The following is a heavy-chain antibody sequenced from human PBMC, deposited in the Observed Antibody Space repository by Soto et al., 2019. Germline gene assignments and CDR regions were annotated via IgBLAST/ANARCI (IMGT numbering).Heavy chain of an antibody. J-gene: IGHJ6*02. V-gene: IGHV4-59*08. D-gene: IGHD4-17*01. CDR3: ATTAVDYGDYGGDYYGMDV. CDR2: IYYSGST. CDR1: GGSISSYY. Sequence: QVQLQESGPGLVKPSETLSLTCTVSGGSISSYYWSWIRQPPGKGLEWIGYIYYSGSTNYNPSLKSRVTISVDTSKNQFSLKLSSVTAADTAVYHCATTAVDYGDYGGDYYGMDVWGQGTTVTVSS.